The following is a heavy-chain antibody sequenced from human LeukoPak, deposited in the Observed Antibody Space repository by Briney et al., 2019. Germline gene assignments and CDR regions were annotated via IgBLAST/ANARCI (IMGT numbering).Heavy chain of an antibody. Sequence: GRTLRLSCAASGFIFSDYYMSWIRQPPGKGLEWISYISNTGSAIYYADSVKGRLTVSRDNDKNSLYLQLNSLRAEDTAVYCSARDRLPYYDNSGETSPDYWGQGSLVTVSS. CDR1: GFIFSDYY. V-gene: IGHV3-11*01. D-gene: IGHD3-22*01. J-gene: IGHJ4*02. CDR2: ISNTGSAI. CDR3: ARDRLPYYDNSGETSPDY.